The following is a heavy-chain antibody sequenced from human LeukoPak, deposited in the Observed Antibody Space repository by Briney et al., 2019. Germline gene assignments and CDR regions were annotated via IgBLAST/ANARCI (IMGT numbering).Heavy chain of an antibody. V-gene: IGHV1-69*06. Sequence: ASVKVSCKVSGGSFTNNAISWVRQPPGQGPEWMGRILPIFGTAEYAERFQGRLTLTADKSTTTAYIELTSLKIEDTALYFCTRGKGFVGHFDFWGQGTLVTVSS. CDR3: TRGKGFVGHFDF. J-gene: IGHJ4*02. CDR1: GGSFTNNA. D-gene: IGHD3-3*01. CDR2: ILPIFGTA.